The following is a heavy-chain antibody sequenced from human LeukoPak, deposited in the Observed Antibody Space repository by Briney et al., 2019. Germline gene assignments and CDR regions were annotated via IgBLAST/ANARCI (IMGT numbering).Heavy chain of an antibody. CDR2: IWYDGINK. CDR3: ARARAPYADYVFVY. J-gene: IGHJ4*02. D-gene: IGHD4-17*01. V-gene: IGHV3-33*01. CDR1: GFTFSSYG. Sequence: GGSLRLSCAASGFTFSSYGMHWVRQAPGKGLEWVAFIWYDGINKYYGDPVKGRFTISRDDSKNTLYLQMNSLSAEDTAVYYCARARAPYADYVFVYWGQGTLVTVSS.